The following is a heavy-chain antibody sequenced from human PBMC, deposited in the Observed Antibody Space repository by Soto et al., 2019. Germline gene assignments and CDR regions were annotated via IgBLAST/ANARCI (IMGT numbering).Heavy chain of an antibody. Sequence: PSETLSLTCGVYGGSFRNYYWIWVRQPPGKGLEWIGEVNHSGEATYNPSLQSRITISLDTSNNQFSLRLSSVTAADTAVYYCARDSLALFDSWGQGTLVTVSS. CDR2: VNHSGEA. CDR1: GGSFRNYY. CDR3: ARDSLALFDS. V-gene: IGHV4-34*01. J-gene: IGHJ4*02. D-gene: IGHD5-12*01.